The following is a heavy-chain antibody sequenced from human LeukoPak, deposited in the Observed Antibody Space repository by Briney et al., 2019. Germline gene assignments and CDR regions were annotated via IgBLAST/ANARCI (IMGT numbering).Heavy chain of an antibody. D-gene: IGHD1-26*01. Sequence: GGSLRLSCAASGFTFDNYRMSWVRQAPGKGLEWVSTVNADGGNTYYADSVKGRFTISRDNSKSTLILQMNSLRVEDTSLYYCTKRVKYGGTWDHFADWGQGTLVTVSS. CDR2: VNADGGNT. CDR1: GFTFDNYR. CDR3: TKRVKYGGTWDHFAD. J-gene: IGHJ4*02. V-gene: IGHV3-23*01.